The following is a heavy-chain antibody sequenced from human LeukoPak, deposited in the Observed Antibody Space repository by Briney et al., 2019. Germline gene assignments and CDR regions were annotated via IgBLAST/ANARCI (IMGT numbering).Heavy chain of an antibody. CDR2: INSDGSST. V-gene: IGHV3-74*01. J-gene: IGHJ4*02. Sequence: GGSLRLSCAASGFTFSSYWMHWVRQAPGKGLVWVSRINSDGSSTSYADSVKGRFTISRDNAKNTLYLQMNSLRAEDTAVYYCVRDRGNRFLEWVFDYWGQGTLVTVSS. D-gene: IGHD3-3*01. CDR1: GFTFSSYW. CDR3: VRDRGNRFLEWVFDY.